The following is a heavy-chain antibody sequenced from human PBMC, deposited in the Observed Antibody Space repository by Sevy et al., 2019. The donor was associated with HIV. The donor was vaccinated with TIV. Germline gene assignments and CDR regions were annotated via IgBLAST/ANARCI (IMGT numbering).Heavy chain of an antibody. CDR3: AKGHYSSGWYGDDAFDI. J-gene: IGHJ3*02. CDR1: GFTFSSYA. V-gene: IGHV3-23*01. Sequence: ESLKISCAASGFTFSSYAMSWVRQAPGKGLEWVSAISGSGGSTYYADSVKGRFTISRDNSKNTLYLQMNSLRAEDTAVYYCAKGHYSSGWYGDDAFDIWGQGTMVTVSS. CDR2: ISGSGGST. D-gene: IGHD6-19*01.